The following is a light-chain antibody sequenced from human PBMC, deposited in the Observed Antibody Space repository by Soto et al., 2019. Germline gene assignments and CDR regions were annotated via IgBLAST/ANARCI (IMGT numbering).Light chain of an antibody. J-gene: IGKJ5*01. CDR3: QQRSNWPVT. Sequence: EIVLTQSPATLSLSPGERATLSCRASQSVTTSLAWYQHKPGQAPRLLIYGASNRATGIPARFSASGSGTDFTLTISSLEPEDFAVYYCQQRSNWPVTFGQGTRLEIK. V-gene: IGKV3-11*01. CDR1: QSVTTS. CDR2: GAS.